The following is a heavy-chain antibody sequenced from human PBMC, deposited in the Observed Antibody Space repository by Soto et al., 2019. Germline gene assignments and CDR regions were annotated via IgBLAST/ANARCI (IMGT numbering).Heavy chain of an antibody. V-gene: IGHV1-3*01. J-gene: IGHJ6*02. CDR2: INAGNGNT. CDR3: ARFVIRYFHWSSSPMDV. CDR1: GYTFTSYA. Sequence: ASVKVSCKASGYTFTSYAMHWVRQAPGQRLEWMGWINAGNGNTKYSQKFQGRVTITRDTSASTAYMELSSLRSEDTAVYYCARFVIRYFHWSSSPMDVWGQGTTVTVSS. D-gene: IGHD3-9*01.